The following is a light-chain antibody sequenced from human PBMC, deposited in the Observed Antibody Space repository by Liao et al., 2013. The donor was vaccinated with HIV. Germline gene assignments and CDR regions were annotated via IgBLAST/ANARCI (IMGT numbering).Light chain of an antibody. V-gene: IGLV3-1*01. Sequence: SYELTQPPSVSVSPGQTVSITCSGDRLGNKYACWYQQKPGHSPVLVIYQDTKRPSGIPERFSGSNSGNTATLTISGTQAMDEADYYCQAWDSTTAQVVFGGGTKLTVL. J-gene: IGLJ2*01. CDR3: QAWDSTTAQVV. CDR1: RLGNKY. CDR2: QDT.